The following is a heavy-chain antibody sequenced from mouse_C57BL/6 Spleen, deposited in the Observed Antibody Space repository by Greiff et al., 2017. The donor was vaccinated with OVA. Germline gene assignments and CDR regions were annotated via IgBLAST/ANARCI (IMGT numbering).Heavy chain of an antibody. V-gene: IGHV1-85*01. Sequence: QVQLQQSGPELVKPGASVKLSCKASGYTFTSYDINWVKQRPGQGLEWIGRIYPREGSTKDNEKLKGKATLTVNTSSSPAYMELHSLTSEDSAVYFCAIGDDYDWFAYWGQGTLVTVSA. J-gene: IGHJ3*01. CDR1: GYTFTSYD. CDR2: IYPREGST. CDR3: AIGDDYDWFAY. D-gene: IGHD2-4*01.